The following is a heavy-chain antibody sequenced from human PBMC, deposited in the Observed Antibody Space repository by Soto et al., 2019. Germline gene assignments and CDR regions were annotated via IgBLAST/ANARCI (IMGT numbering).Heavy chain of an antibody. Sequence: PSETLSLTCTVSGGSIGSSSYYWGWIRQPPGKGLEWIGSIYYSGSTYYNPSLKSRVTISVDTSKNQFSLKLSSVTAADTAVYYCARDKITGLFDYWGQGTLVTV. V-gene: IGHV4-39*02. CDR1: GGSIGSSSYY. CDR2: IYYSGST. CDR3: ARDKITGLFDY. J-gene: IGHJ4*02. D-gene: IGHD2-8*02.